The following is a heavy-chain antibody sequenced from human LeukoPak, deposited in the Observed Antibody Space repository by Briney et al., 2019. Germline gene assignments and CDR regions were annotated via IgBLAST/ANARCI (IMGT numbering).Heavy chain of an antibody. CDR1: GFTFSDYY. Sequence: GGSLRLPCAASGFTFSDYYMSWLRQAPGKGLEWVSYISGSGSTISYADSVKGRFTISRDNAKNSLYLQMNSLRVEDTAVYYCARASGTIAYWGQGTLVTVSS. CDR2: ISGSGSTI. D-gene: IGHD1-7*01. CDR3: ARASGTIAY. V-gene: IGHV3-11*04. J-gene: IGHJ4*02.